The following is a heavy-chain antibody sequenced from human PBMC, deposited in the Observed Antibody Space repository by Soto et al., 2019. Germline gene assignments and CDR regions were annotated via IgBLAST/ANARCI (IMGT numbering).Heavy chain of an antibody. CDR2: LYYSGNT. CDR3: ARGGGSTFNWFDP. Sequence: QLQLQESGPGLVKPSETLSLTCTVSGGSISSFNYFWGWIRQPPGKGLEWIGSLYYSGNTYYNPSLQSRVTIAVDTSKKQCTLTLRSVTAADMAVYYCARGGGSTFNWFDPWGQGTLVTVSP. CDR1: GGSISSFNYF. D-gene: IGHD2-15*01. V-gene: IGHV4-39*01. J-gene: IGHJ5*02.